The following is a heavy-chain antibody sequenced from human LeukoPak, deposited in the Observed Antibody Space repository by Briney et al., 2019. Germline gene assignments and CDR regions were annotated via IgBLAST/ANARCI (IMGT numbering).Heavy chain of an antibody. D-gene: IGHD1-26*01. J-gene: IGHJ5*02. CDR2: IYYSGST. Sequence: SETLSLTCTVSGGSISSYYWSWIRQPPGKGLEWIGYIYYSGSTNYNPSLKSRVTISVDTSKNQFSLKLSSVTAADTAVYYCARARSGSYENWFDPWGQGTLVTVSS. V-gene: IGHV4-59*01. CDR1: GGSISSYY. CDR3: ARARSGSYENWFDP.